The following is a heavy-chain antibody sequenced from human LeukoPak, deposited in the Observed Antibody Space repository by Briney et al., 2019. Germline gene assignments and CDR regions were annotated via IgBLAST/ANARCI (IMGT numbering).Heavy chain of an antibody. J-gene: IGHJ4*02. Sequence: SETLSLTCVVYGGSFSGYYWSWIRQPPGKGLEWIGEINHSGSTNYNPSLKSRVTISVDTSENQFSLKLNSVTAADTAVYYCARDWAEWGQGTLVTVSS. CDR3: ARDWAE. V-gene: IGHV4-34*01. D-gene: IGHD7-27*01. CDR2: INHSGST. CDR1: GGSFSGYY.